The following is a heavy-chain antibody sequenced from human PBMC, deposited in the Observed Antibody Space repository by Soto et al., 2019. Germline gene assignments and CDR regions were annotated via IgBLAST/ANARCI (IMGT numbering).Heavy chain of an antibody. CDR1: EFTFSSHL. D-gene: IGHD1-26*01. Sequence: VQLVESGGGVVQPGRSLLLSCVASEFTFSSHLMHWVRQAPGKGLEWVAFISNDGDYKNYADSVKGRFTISRDNSKDTVYLEIHSLSPEDTALYHCARDEAFSAPYYLDYWGQGTLVIVS. CDR3: ARDEAFSAPYYLDY. J-gene: IGHJ4*02. V-gene: IGHV3-30*03. CDR2: ISNDGDYK.